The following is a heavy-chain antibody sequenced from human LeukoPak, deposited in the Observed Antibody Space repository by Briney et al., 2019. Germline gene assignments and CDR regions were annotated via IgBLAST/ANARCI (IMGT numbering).Heavy chain of an antibody. CDR1: GGSISSYY. CDR3: ARGLFARGYRSGGSCYYYYGMDV. V-gene: IGHV4-59*01. D-gene: IGHD2-15*01. J-gene: IGHJ6*02. CDR2: IYYSGST. Sequence: SETLSLTCTVSGGSISSYYWSWIRQPPGKGLEWIGYIYYSGSTNYNPSLKSRVTISVDTSKNQFSLKLSSVTAADTAVYYCARGLFARGYRSGGSCYYYYGMDVWGQGTTVTVSS.